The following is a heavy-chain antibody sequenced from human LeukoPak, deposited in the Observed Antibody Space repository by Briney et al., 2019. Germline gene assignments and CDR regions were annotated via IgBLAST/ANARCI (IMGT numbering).Heavy chain of an antibody. D-gene: IGHD1-26*01. V-gene: IGHV3-33*01. CDR1: GFTFSNYG. CDR3: AREIRPWYSGRQYYFDY. Sequence: QTGGSLRLSCAASGFTFSNYGMHWVRQAPGKGLGWVAAIWSDGSNKYFAVSVKGRFTISRDNSKNTLSMQMNSLRAEDTAVYYCAREIRPWYSGRQYYFDYWGQGTLVTVSS. CDR2: IWSDGSNK. J-gene: IGHJ4*02.